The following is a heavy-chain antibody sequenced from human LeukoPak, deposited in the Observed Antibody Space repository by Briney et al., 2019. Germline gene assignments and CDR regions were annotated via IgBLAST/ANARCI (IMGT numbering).Heavy chain of an antibody. CDR2: IYHSGST. J-gene: IGHJ6*03. CDR3: ASLDIVATITLYGDYMYNYMDV. V-gene: IGHV4-38-2*02. Sequence: PSETLSLTRTVSGYSISSGYYWGWIRQPPGKGLEWIGSIYHSGSTYYNPSLKSRVTISVDTSKNQFSLKLSSVTAADTAVYYCASLDIVATITLYGDYMYNYMDVWDKGTTVTVSS. D-gene: IGHD5-12*01. CDR1: GYSISSGYY.